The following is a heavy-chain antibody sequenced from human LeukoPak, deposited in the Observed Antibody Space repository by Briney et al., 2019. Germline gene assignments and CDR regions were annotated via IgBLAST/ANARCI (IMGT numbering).Heavy chain of an antibody. V-gene: IGHV3-23*01. J-gene: IGHJ4*02. CDR2: ISGSGGST. Sequence: PGGSLRLSCAASGFTFGSYAMSWVRQAPGKGLEWVSAISGSGGSTYYADSVKGRFTISRDNSKNTLYLQMNSLRTEDTAVYYCAKDSTSGSYYLDYWGQGTLVTVSS. CDR3: AKDSTSGSYYLDY. CDR1: GFTFGSYA. D-gene: IGHD1-26*01.